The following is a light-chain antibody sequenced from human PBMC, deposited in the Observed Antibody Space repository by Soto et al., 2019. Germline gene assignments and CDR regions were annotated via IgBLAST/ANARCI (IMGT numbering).Light chain of an antibody. V-gene: IGKV3-15*01. Sequence: EIVMTQSPATVSVSPGEMATLYCRASQSVGNNLAWYQQKPGQAPSLFIFGASVRATGVPARFSGSGSGTEFTLTISSLQSEDFAVYYCQQYNNWPRTFGQGTKVDIK. CDR2: GAS. CDR3: QQYNNWPRT. J-gene: IGKJ1*01. CDR1: QSVGNN.